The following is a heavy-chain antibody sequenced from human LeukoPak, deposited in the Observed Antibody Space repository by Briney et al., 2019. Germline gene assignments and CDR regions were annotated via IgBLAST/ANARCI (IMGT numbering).Heavy chain of an antibody. V-gene: IGHV4-39*01. CDR2: IYYSGST. Sequence: PSETLSLTCTVSGGSISSSSYYWGRIRQPPGKGLEWIGSIYYSGSTYYNPSLKSRVTISVDTSKNQFSLKLSSVTAADTAVYYCARHISFGELCYFDYWGQGTLVTVSS. J-gene: IGHJ4*02. D-gene: IGHD3-10*01. CDR3: ARHISFGELCYFDY. CDR1: GGSISSSSYY.